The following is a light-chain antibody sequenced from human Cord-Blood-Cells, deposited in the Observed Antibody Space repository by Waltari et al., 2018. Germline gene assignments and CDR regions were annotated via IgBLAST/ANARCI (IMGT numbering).Light chain of an antibody. Sequence: SYVLPQPPSVSVAPGKTARTTCGGNNIGSKSLPWYQQKPGQAPVLVVDDDSDRPSGIPERFSVSNSGNTATLTISRVEAGDEADYYCQVWDSSSDHWVFGGGTKLTVL. V-gene: IGLV3-21*03. CDR3: QVWDSSSDHWV. J-gene: IGLJ3*02. CDR1: NIGSKS. CDR2: DDS.